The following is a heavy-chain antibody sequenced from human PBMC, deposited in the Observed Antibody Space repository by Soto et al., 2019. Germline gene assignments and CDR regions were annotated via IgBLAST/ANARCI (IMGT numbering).Heavy chain of an antibody. CDR1: GFTFSSHV. Sequence: GGSLRLSCAASGFTFSSHVMNWVRQAPGKGLEWVAAISGGGGTTYYGDSVEGRFTMSRDNSKNTLYLQMNSLRADDTAAYYYLRGPRAPPPHDYGMDVWGQGTTVTVSS. CDR2: ISGGGGTT. V-gene: IGHV3-23*01. J-gene: IGHJ6*02. CDR3: LRGPRAPPPHDYGMDV.